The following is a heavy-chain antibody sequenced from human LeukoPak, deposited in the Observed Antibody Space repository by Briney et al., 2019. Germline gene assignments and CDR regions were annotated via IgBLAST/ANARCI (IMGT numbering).Heavy chain of an antibody. CDR3: ARGRTYYYDSSGYSDFDY. CDR2: ISGSGGST. Sequence: PGGSLRLSCAASGFTFSSYAMSWVRQAPGKGLEWVSAISGSGGSTYYADSVKGRFTISRDNSKNTLYLQMNSLRAGDTAVYYCARGRTYYYDSSGYSDFDYWGQGTLVTVSS. D-gene: IGHD3-22*01. J-gene: IGHJ4*02. CDR1: GFTFSSYA. V-gene: IGHV3-23*01.